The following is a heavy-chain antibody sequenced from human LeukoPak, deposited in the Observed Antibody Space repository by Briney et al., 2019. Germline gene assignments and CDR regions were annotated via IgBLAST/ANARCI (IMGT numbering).Heavy chain of an antibody. CDR3: AKDPYGDYGYFQH. J-gene: IGHJ1*01. CDR1: GFTFSSYA. Sequence: GGSLRLSCAASGFTFSSYAMSWVRQAPGKGLDWVSAISGSGGNTYYADSVKGRFTISRDNSKNTLYLQMNSLRAEDTAVYYCAKDPYGDYGYFQHWGQGTLVTVSS. D-gene: IGHD4-17*01. V-gene: IGHV3-23*01. CDR2: ISGSGGNT.